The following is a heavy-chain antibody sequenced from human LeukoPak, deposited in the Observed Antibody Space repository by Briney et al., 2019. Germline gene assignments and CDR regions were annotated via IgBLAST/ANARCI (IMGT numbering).Heavy chain of an antibody. V-gene: IGHV1-69*05. J-gene: IGHJ6*03. Sequence: GASVKVSCKASGGTFSSYAISWVRQAPGQGLEWMGGIIPIFGTANYAQKFQGRVTNTTDESTSTAYMELSSLRSEDTAVYYCARNNLDAYYYMYVWGKGTTVTVSS. D-gene: IGHD3/OR15-3a*01. CDR1: GGTFSSYA. CDR3: ARNNLDAYYYMYV. CDR2: IIPIFGTA.